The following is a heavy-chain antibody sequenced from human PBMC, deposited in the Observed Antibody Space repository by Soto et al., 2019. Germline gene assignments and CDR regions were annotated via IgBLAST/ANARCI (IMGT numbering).Heavy chain of an antibody. Sequence: SETLSLTCTVSGGSISSYYWSWIRQPAGKXLEWIGRIYTSGSTNYNPSLKSRVTMSVDTSKNQFSLKLSSVTAADTAVYYCASSGGYYYDSSGYYHSPYYGMDVWGQGTTVTVSS. D-gene: IGHD3-22*01. V-gene: IGHV4-4*07. CDR2: IYTSGST. CDR3: ASSGGYYYDSSGYYHSPYYGMDV. CDR1: GGSISSYY. J-gene: IGHJ6*02.